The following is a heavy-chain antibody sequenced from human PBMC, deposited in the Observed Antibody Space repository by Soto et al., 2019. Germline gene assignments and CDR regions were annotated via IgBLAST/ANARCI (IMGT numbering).Heavy chain of an antibody. CDR2: IRSKAYGGTT. CDR3: TRGHSSSWN. Sequence: EVQLVESGGGLVQPGRSLRLSCTASGFTFGDYAMSWFRQALGKGLEWVGFIRSKAYGGTTEYAASVKGRFTITRDDSKSCAYLQMNSLKTEDTALYYCTRGHSSSWNWVQGTLVTVSS. CDR1: GFTFGDYA. J-gene: IGHJ4*02. V-gene: IGHV3-49*03. D-gene: IGHD6-13*01.